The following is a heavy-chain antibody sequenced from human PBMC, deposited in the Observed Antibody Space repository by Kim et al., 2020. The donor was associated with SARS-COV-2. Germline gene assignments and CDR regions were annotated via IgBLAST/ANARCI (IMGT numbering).Heavy chain of an antibody. D-gene: IGHD4-4*01. J-gene: IGHJ1*01. Sequence: GGSLRLSCAASGFTFSSYAMGWVRQAPGKGLEWVSSISGSGDSTHYADSVKGRFTIFRDNSENTLHLEMNSLRVEDTAMYYCTKGEGSQSRFQHWGQGTLVTVSS. CDR2: ISGSGDST. V-gene: IGHV3-23*01. CDR1: GFTFSSYA. CDR3: TKGEGSQSRFQH.